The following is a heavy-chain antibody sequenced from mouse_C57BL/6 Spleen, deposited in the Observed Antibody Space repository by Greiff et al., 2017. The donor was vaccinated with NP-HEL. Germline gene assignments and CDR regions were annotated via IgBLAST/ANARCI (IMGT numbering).Heavy chain of an antibody. CDR1: GYSITSGYY. Sequence: ESGPGLVKPSQSLSLTCSVTGYSITSGYYWNWIRQFPGNKLEWMGYISYDGSNNYNPSLKNRISITRDTSKNQFFLKLNSVTTEDTATYYCARDQGGYPWFAYWGQGTLVTVSA. CDR2: ISYDGSN. CDR3: ARDQGGYPWFAY. J-gene: IGHJ3*01. D-gene: IGHD2-2*01. V-gene: IGHV3-6*01.